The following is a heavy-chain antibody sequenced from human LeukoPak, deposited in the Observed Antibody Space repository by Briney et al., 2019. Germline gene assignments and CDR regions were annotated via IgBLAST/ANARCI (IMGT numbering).Heavy chain of an antibody. CDR1: GGSISGYY. CDR3: ARLASSGWSHCDY. Sequence: PSETLSPTCTVSGGSISGYYWSRIRQPPGKGPEWIGYIYYSGSTNYNPSLKSRVTISVDTSKNQFSLKMNSVTAADTAVYYCARLASSGWSHCDYWGQGTLVTVSS. V-gene: IGHV4-59*08. CDR2: IYYSGST. J-gene: IGHJ4*02. D-gene: IGHD6-19*01.